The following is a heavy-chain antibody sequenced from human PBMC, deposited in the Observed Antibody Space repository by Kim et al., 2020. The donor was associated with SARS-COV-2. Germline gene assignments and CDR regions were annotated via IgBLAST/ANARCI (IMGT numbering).Heavy chain of an antibody. V-gene: IGHV3-49*03. D-gene: IGHD2-2*01. CDR3: TRDPGYCSSTSCSPKAAFDI. J-gene: IGHJ3*02. CDR2: IRSKAYGGTT. CDR1: GFTFGDYA. Sequence: GGSLRLSCTASGFTFGDYAMSWFRQAPGKGLEWVGFIRSKAYGGTTEYAASVKGRFTISRDDSKSIAYLQMNSLKTEDTAVYYCTRDPGYCSSTSCSPKAAFDIWGQGTMVTVSS.